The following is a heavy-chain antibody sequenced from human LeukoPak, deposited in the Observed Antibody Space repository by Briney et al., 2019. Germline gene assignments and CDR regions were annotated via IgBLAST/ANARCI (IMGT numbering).Heavy chain of an antibody. D-gene: IGHD3-10*01. J-gene: IGHJ4*02. CDR3: ARDDRRVMLAFDY. V-gene: IGHV3-74*01. Sequence: GGSLRLSCAASGFTFSSYWMHWVRQAPGKRLVWVSRINSDGSSTSYADSVKGRFTISRDNAKNTLYLQMNSLRAEDTAVYYCARDDRRVMLAFDYWGQGTLVTVSS. CDR1: GFTFSSYW. CDR2: INSDGSST.